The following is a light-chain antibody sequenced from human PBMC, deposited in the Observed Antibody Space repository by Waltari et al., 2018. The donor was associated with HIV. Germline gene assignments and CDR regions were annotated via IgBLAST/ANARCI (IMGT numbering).Light chain of an antibody. CDR3: QQYNKWPRT. V-gene: IGKV3-15*01. CDR1: QSISGN. J-gene: IGKJ1*01. CDR2: GAS. Sequence: EIVMTQSPAILSVSPGERATLSCRASQSISGNLAWYQQTPGQSPRLLIYGASTRAAGVPARFSGSGSVTEFTLTISSLQSEDFAIYYCQQYNKWPRTFGQGTAV.